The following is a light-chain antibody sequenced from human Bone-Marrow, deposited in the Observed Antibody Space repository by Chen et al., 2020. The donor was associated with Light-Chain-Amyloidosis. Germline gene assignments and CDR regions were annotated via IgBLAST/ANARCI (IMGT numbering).Light chain of an antibody. Sequence: QSALTQPASVSGPPGQSITISCTGTSSDVGGYNYVSWYQQHPGKAPKLMIYDVSNRPSGVSNRFSGSKSGNTASLTISGLQAEDEADYYCSSYTSSSTLEVVFGGGTKLTVL. CDR2: DVS. J-gene: IGLJ2*01. V-gene: IGLV2-14*01. CDR3: SSYTSSSTLEVV. CDR1: SSDVGGYNY.